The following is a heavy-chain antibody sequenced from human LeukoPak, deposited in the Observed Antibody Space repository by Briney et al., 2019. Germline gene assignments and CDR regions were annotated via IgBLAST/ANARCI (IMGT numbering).Heavy chain of an antibody. CDR3: SAERAGTIVDY. Sequence: SETLSLTCTVSGGSISSRSYYWGWIRQPPGKGLEWIGSIYYSGTTYFNPSLKSRVTISVDTSKNQFSLRLSSVTAADTAVYYCSAERAGTIVDYWGQGTLVTVSS. CDR1: GGSISSRSYY. D-gene: IGHD1-7*01. CDR2: IYYSGTT. J-gene: IGHJ4*02. V-gene: IGHV4-39*01.